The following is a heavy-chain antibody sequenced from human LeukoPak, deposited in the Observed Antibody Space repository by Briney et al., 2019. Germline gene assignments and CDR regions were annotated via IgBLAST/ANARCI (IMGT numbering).Heavy chain of an antibody. D-gene: IGHD3-9*01. J-gene: IGHJ4*02. CDR3: PRDGDILTGPYYFDY. V-gene: IGHV4-61*02. Sequence: SETLSLTCIVSGGSISSGDYYWSWIRQPAGKGLEWIGRIYTSGSTNYNPSLKRRVTMSVDTSKNQFSLKLSSVTAADTAVYYCPRDGDILTGPYYFDYWGQGTLVTVSS. CDR1: GGSISSGDYY. CDR2: IYTSGST.